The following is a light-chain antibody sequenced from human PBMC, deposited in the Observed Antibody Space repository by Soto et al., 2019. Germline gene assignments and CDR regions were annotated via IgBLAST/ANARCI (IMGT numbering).Light chain of an antibody. CDR2: KDS. Sequence: YALTQPPSLSVAPGRTARITCSGDALPNQYAYWYQQKPGQAPVLVIYKDSERPSGIPERFSGSSSVTTVTLTISGVQAEDEADYYCQSADSSGTYVFGTGTKVTVL. J-gene: IGLJ1*01. CDR3: QSADSSGTYV. V-gene: IGLV3-25*02. CDR1: ALPNQY.